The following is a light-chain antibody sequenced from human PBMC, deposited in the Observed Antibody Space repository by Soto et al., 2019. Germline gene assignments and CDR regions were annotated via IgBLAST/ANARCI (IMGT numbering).Light chain of an antibody. J-gene: IGLJ1*01. CDR2: DVS. CDR1: SSDVGAYNY. Sequence: QSVLTQPASVSGSPGQSITISCTGTSSDVGAYNYVSWYQHHPGKAPKLMIYDVSNRPSGVSNRFSGSKSGNTASLTISGIQAEDEADYHCSSYTGTSTYVFGTGTKVTVL. CDR3: SSYTGTSTYV. V-gene: IGLV2-14*03.